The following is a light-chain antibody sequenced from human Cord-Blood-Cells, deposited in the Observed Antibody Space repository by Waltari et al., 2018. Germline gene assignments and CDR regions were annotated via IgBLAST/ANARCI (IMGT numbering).Light chain of an antibody. Sequence: QSVLPPPPSASGTPGQRVTIPFSGSRSNIGSNTVNWYQQLPGTAPKLLIYINNQRPSGVPDRFSGSKSGTSASLAISGLQSEDEADYYCAAWDDSLNGYVFGTGTKVAVL. CDR2: INN. CDR1: RSNIGSNT. J-gene: IGLJ1*01. CDR3: AAWDDSLNGYV. V-gene: IGLV1-44*01.